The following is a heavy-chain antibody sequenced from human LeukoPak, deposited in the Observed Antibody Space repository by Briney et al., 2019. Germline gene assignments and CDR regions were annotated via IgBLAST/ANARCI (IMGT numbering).Heavy chain of an antibody. Sequence: GGSLRLSCAASGFTFRRFWMSWVRQAPGKGLEWVANIKQDGSEQYYVDSVKGRFTISRDNPKNTLYVQMNSLRAEDTALYYCAIREPIGYWGQGTLVTVSS. CDR1: GFTFRRFW. J-gene: IGHJ4*02. V-gene: IGHV3-7*03. CDR2: IKQDGSEQ. CDR3: AIREPIGY. D-gene: IGHD1-14*01.